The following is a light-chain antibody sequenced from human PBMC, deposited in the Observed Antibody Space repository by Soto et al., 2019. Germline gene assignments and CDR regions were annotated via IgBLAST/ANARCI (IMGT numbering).Light chain of an antibody. CDR3: QQYNSYWT. V-gene: IGKV1-5*03. CDR1: QSVSIW. J-gene: IGKJ1*01. Sequence: DIQMTQSPSTLSASVGDRVTITCRASQSVSIWLAWYQQKPGKAPKLLIYKASSLKSGVPSRFSGSGSGTEFTLTISSLQPDDFATYDCQQYNSYWTFGQGTKVEMK. CDR2: KAS.